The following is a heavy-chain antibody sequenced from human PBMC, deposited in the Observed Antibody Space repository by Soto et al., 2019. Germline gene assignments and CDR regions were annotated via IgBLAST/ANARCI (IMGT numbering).Heavy chain of an antibody. CDR1: GFTFSSYA. J-gene: IGHJ4*02. Sequence: EVQLLESGGGLVQTGGSLRLSCAASGFTFSSYAISWVRQAPGKGLEWVSGISGSGGRTYYADSVKGRFTISRDNSKHTLYLQMNSLRADDTAVYYCAKDGAMVSYFDYWGQGTLVTVSA. CDR2: ISGSGGRT. D-gene: IGHD5-18*01. V-gene: IGHV3-23*01. CDR3: AKDGAMVSYFDY.